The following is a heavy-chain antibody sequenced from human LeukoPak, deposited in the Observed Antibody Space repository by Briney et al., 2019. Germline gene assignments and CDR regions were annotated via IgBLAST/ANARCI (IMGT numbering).Heavy chain of an antibody. D-gene: IGHD3-10*01. V-gene: IGHV3-11*04. CDR2: ISSSGSTI. CDR3: ARDTHYYGSGSPAFDL. CDR1: GFTFSDYY. J-gene: IGHJ3*01. Sequence: GSLRLSCAASGFTFSDYYMSWIRQAPGKGLEWVSYISSSGSTIYYADSVKGRFTISRDNAKNSLYLQLNSLRAEDTALYYCARDTHYYGSGSPAFDLWGRGTMVTVSS.